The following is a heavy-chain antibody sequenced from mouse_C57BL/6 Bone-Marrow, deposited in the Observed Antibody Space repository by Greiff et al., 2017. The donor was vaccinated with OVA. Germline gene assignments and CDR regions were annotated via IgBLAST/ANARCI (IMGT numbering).Heavy chain of an antibody. J-gene: IGHJ4*01. V-gene: IGHV5-4*01. Sequence: EVHLVESGGGLVKPGGSLKLSCAASGFTFSSYAMSWVRQTPEKRLEWVATISDGGSYTYYPDNVKGRFTISRDNAKNNLYLQMSHLKSEDTAMYYCARAITAPYAMDYWGQGTSVTVSS. CDR3: ARAITAPYAMDY. CDR1: GFTFSSYA. D-gene: IGHD1-3*01. CDR2: ISDGGSYT.